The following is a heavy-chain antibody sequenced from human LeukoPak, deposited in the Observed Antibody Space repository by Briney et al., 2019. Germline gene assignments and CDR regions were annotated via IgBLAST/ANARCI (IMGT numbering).Heavy chain of an antibody. D-gene: IGHD2-8*01. CDR3: ARRYCTTIDCYYFDH. V-gene: IGHV4-59*01. J-gene: IGHJ4*02. CDR2: VSYSGNT. Sequence: SETLSLTCTVSGGSISSFYWHWIRQPPGRGLEWIGYVSYSGNTDYSPALKSRVTISVDTSKNQFSLTLTSVTAADTAIYFCARRYCTTIDCYYFDHWGQGTLVTVSS. CDR1: GGSISSFY.